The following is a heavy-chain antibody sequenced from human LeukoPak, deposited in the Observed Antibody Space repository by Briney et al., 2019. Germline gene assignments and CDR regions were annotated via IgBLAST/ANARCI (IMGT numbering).Heavy chain of an antibody. CDR3: ARDLGEYSSGWYYFDY. V-gene: IGHV3-33*01. CDR2: IWYDGSNK. CDR1: GFTFSSYG. J-gene: IGHJ4*02. Sequence: GGSLRLSCAASGFTFSSYGMHWVRQAPGKGLEWVAVIWYDGSNKYYADSVKGRFTISRDNSKNTLYLQMNSLRAEDTAVYYCARDLGEYSSGWYYFDYWGQGTLVTVSS. D-gene: IGHD6-19*01.